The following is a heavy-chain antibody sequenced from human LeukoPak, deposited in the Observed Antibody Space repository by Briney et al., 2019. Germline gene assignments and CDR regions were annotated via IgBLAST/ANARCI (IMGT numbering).Heavy chain of an antibody. CDR2: IYPGDSDT. CDR1: GYSFTTYW. Sequence: GGSLKISCKGSGYSFTTYWIGWVRQTPGKGLEWMGNIYPGDSDTRYNPSFQGQVTFSADKSISTAYLQWSSLKASDTAIYYCARHFNFDYWGQGTLVTVSS. V-gene: IGHV5-51*01. J-gene: IGHJ4*02. CDR3: ARHFNFDY.